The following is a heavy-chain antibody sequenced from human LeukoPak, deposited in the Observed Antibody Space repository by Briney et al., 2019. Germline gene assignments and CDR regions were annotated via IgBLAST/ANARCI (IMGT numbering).Heavy chain of an antibody. CDR2: ISSNGGST. D-gene: IGHD2-15*01. V-gene: IGHV3-64D*06. CDR3: VKALGYCSGGSCLAFDI. CDR1: GLNFSNYA. J-gene: IGHJ3*02. Sequence: GGSLRLSCSASGLNFSNYAMHWVRQAPGKGLDYVSAISSNGGSTYYADSVKGRFTISRDNSKNTLYLQMSSLRAEDTAVYYCVKALGYCSGGSCLAFDIWGQGTMVTVSP.